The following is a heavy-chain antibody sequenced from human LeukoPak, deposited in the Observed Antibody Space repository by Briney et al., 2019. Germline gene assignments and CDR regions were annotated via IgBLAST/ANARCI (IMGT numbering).Heavy chain of an antibody. J-gene: IGHJ5*02. CDR3: ATDGAGFDT. CDR2: INIGGTNT. Sequence: GGSLRLSCAASGFTFNDYYMSWIRQAPGKGLEWLSYINIGGTNTHYADSVKGRFTISRDNAKKSLYLEMNNLRAEDTAVYYCATDGAGFDTWGQGALVTVSS. V-gene: IGHV3-11*01. CDR1: GFTFNDYY.